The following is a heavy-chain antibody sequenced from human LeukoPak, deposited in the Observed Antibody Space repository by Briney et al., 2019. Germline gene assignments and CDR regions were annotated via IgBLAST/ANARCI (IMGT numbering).Heavy chain of an antibody. CDR1: GFTFDDNA. CDR3: AKDMGRGNIVVVPGLISGFDY. J-gene: IGHJ4*02. Sequence: PGGSLRLSCEASGFTFDDNAMHWVRQPPGKGLEWVSGISWNSGSIGYADSVKGRFTISRDNAKNSLYLQMNSLRAEDTALYYCAKDMGRGNIVVVPGLISGFDYWGQGTLVTVSS. CDR2: ISWNSGSI. D-gene: IGHD2-2*01. V-gene: IGHV3-9*01.